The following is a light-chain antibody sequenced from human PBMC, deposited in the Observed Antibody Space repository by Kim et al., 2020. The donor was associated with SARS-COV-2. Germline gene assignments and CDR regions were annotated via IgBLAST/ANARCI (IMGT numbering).Light chain of an antibody. V-gene: IGKV1-39*01. J-gene: IGKJ4*01. Sequence: DIQMTQSPSSLAASVGDRVTIICRASQSINTYLNWYQQKPDKAPKLLIYAASTLQSGVPSRFSGSGSETDFTLTISSLQPEDFATYYCQQSHTAPLLTFGGGTKVDIK. CDR2: AAS. CDR1: QSINTY. CDR3: QQSHTAPLLT.